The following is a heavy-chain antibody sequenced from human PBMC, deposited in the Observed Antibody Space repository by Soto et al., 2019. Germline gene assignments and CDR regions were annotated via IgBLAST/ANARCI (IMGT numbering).Heavy chain of an antibody. Sequence: QVQLQQWGAGLLKPSETLSLTCAVYGGSFSGYYWSWIRQPPGKGLEWIGEINHSESTNYNPPLKSRVTISVDTTKNQFSLKLSSVTAADTAVYYCARGPAYGDYGESGWYFDLWGRGTLVTVSS. CDR2: INHSEST. CDR3: ARGPAYGDYGESGWYFDL. J-gene: IGHJ2*01. D-gene: IGHD4-17*01. CDR1: GGSFSGYY. V-gene: IGHV4-34*01.